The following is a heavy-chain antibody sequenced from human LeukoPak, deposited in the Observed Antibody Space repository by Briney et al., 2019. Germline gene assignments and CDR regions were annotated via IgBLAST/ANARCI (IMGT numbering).Heavy chain of an antibody. CDR2: INPYSGGT. Sequence: GASVKVSCKASGYTFTGYKMHWVRQAPGQGLEWMGWINPYSGGTNYAQKFQGRVTMTRDTSISTAYMELSRLRIDDTAVYYCARGHAVVPPNDAFDIWGQGTMVTVSS. CDR1: GYTFTGYK. CDR3: ARGHAVVPPNDAFDI. D-gene: IGHD4-23*01. J-gene: IGHJ3*02. V-gene: IGHV1-2*02.